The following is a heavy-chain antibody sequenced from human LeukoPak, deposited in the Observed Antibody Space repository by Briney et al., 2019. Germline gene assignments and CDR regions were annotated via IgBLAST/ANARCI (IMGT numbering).Heavy chain of an antibody. CDR1: GGSINNYY. CDR3: ARDPSYHGGYFDY. Sequence: SETLSLTXTVSGGSINNYYWSWIRQPPGKGLEWIGYIYYSGSTNYNPSLKSRVTISVDTSKNQFSLKLSSVTAADTAVYYCARDPSYHGGYFDYWGQGTLVTVFS. J-gene: IGHJ4*02. V-gene: IGHV4-59*01. CDR2: IYYSGST. D-gene: IGHD1-14*01.